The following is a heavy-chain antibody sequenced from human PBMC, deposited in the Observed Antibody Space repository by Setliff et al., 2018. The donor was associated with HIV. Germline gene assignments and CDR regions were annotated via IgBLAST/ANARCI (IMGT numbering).Heavy chain of an antibody. CDR3: AKGGFLEWSEYYYYYYYMDV. D-gene: IGHD3-3*01. CDR1: GFTFRNYE. Sequence: HPGGSLRLSCAASGFTFRNYEMNWVRQAPGKGLEWVSHISSSGAIIYYADSVRGRFTISRDNAKNSVYLQMNSLRAEDTAVYYCAKGGFLEWSEYYYYYYYMDVWGEGTTVTVSS. J-gene: IGHJ6*03. V-gene: IGHV3-48*03. CDR2: ISSSGAII.